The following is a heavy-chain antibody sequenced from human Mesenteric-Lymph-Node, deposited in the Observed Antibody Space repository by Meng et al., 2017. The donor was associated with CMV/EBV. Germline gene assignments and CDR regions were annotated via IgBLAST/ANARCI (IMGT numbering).Heavy chain of an antibody. D-gene: IGHD6-6*01. CDR3: ARTSQGQLEGDAFDI. CDR2: IIPIFGTA. V-gene: IGHV1-69*05. Sequence: SVKVSCKASGGTFDTYAVSWVRQAPGQGLEWMGGIIPIFGTANYAQKFQGRVTITTDESTSTAYMELSSLRSEDTAVYYCARTSQGQLEGDAFDIWGQGTMVTVSS. CDR1: GGTFDTYA. J-gene: IGHJ3*02.